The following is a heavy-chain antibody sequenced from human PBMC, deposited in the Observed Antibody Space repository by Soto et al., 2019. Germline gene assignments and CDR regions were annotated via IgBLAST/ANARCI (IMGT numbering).Heavy chain of an antibody. J-gene: IGHJ5*02. CDR2: INPNSGGT. Sequence: GASVKVSCKASGGTFSSYAISWVRQAPGQGLEWMGWINPNSGGTNYAQKFQGRVTMTRDTSISTAYMELSRLRSDDTAVYYCARDFGGVVVAATPVYNWFDPWGQGTLVTVSS. CDR3: ARDFGGVVVAATPVYNWFDP. D-gene: IGHD2-15*01. CDR1: GGTFSSYA. V-gene: IGHV1-2*02.